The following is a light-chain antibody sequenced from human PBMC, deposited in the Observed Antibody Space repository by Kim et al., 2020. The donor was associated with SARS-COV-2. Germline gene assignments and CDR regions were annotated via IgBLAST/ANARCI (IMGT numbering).Light chain of an antibody. J-gene: IGLJ3*02. CDR3: NSYAGSYNWV. CDR2: EVS. Sequence: GHSVTISCTGTSSDVCAYNYVSWYQQPPGRAPKLLVYEVSERPAGVPDRFSCSKSDNTASLTVSGLQAEDEADYYCNSYAGSYNWVFGGGTQLTVL. CDR1: SSDVCAYNY. V-gene: IGLV2-8*01.